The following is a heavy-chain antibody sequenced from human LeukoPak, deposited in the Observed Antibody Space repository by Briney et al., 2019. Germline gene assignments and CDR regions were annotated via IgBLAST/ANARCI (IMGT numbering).Heavy chain of an antibody. V-gene: IGHV3-23*01. CDR2: ISAGGGST. CDR1: GFTFSNYW. J-gene: IGHJ4*02. CDR3: AKEISSQRITIFGVVDY. D-gene: IGHD3-3*01. Sequence: GGSLRLSCAASGFTFSNYWMSWVRQAPGKGLEWVSAISAGGGSTYYADSVKGRFTISRDNSKNTLYLQMNSLRAEDTAVYYCAKEISSQRITIFGVVDYWGQGTLVTVSS.